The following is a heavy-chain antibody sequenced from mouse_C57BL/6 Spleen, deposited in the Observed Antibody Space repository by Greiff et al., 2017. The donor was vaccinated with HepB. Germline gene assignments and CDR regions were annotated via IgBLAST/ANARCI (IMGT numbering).Heavy chain of an antibody. Sequence: VKVVESGPGLVQPSQSLSITCTVSGFSLTSYGVHWVRQSPGKGLEWLGVIWSGGSTDYNAAFISRLSISKDNSKSQVFFKMNSLQADDTAIYYCAREGVITTVVAHFDYWGQGTTLTVSS. CDR2: IWSGGST. V-gene: IGHV2-2*01. D-gene: IGHD1-1*01. J-gene: IGHJ2*01. CDR1: GFSLTSYG. CDR3: AREGVITTVVAHFDY.